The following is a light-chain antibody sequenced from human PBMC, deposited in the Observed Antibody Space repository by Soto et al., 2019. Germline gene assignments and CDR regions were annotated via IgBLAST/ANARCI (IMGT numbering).Light chain of an antibody. CDR2: GAS. Sequence: EVLMTQSPVTLSVSPGESATLSCRANQSIGTDVAWYQQKPGQAPRLLVYGASTRASDVPARFSGAGSGTDFTLTSSSLQSEDFVLYYCQQYNKWPPLTFGGGTKVDIK. J-gene: IGKJ4*01. V-gene: IGKV3-15*01. CDR3: QQYNKWPPLT. CDR1: QSIGTD.